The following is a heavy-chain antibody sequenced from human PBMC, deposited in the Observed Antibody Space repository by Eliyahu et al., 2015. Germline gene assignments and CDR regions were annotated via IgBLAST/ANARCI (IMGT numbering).Heavy chain of an antibody. J-gene: IGHJ6*02. CDR2: IKQDGSEK. D-gene: IGHD3-10*01. CDR1: GFTFSSYW. V-gene: IGHV3-7*01. CDR3: ARDRGGPPYYYYGMDV. Sequence: EVQLVESGGGLVQPGGSLRLSCAASGFTFSSYWMSWVRQAPGKGLEWVANIKQDGSEKYYVDSVKGRFTISRDNAKNSLYLQMNSLRAEDTAVYYCARDRGGPPYYYYGMDVWGQGTTVTVSS.